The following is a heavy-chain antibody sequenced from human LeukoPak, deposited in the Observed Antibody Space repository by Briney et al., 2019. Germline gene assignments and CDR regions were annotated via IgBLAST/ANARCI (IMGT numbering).Heavy chain of an antibody. D-gene: IGHD2-2*01. CDR3: ARQSLGYCSSTSCYEGHWFDP. V-gene: IGHV1-69*05. J-gene: IGHJ5*02. CDR2: XXXXFVTA. Sequence: XXXXFVTANYAQKFQGRVTITTDESTSTAYMELSSLRSEDTAVYYCARQSLGYCSSTSCYEGHWFDPWGQGTLVTVSS.